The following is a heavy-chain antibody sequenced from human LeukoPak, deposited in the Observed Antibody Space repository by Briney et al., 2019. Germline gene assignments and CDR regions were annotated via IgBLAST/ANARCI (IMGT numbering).Heavy chain of an antibody. CDR3: AKGSYGGEHDY. V-gene: IGHV3-30*18. Sequence: SGGSLRLSCAASGFTFSSYGMHWVRQAPGKGLEWVAVISYDGSNKYYADSVKGRFTISRDNSKNTLYLQMNSLRAEDTAVYYCAKGSYGGEHDYWGQGTLVTVSS. CDR1: GFTFSSYG. CDR2: ISYDGSNK. D-gene: IGHD4-23*01. J-gene: IGHJ4*02.